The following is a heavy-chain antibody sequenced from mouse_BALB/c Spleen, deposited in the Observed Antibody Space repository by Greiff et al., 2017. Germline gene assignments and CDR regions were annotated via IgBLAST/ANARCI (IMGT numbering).Heavy chain of an antibody. J-gene: IGHJ3*01. D-gene: IGHD1-1*01. CDR2: ISDGGSYT. Sequence: EVKLMESGGGLVKPGGSLKLSCAASGFTFSDYYMYWVRQTPEKRLEWVATISDGGSYTYYPDSVKGRFTISRDNAKNNLYLQMSSLKSEDTDMYYWARDQNYGSSSLDYWGEGTLVTVAA. CDR1: GFTFSDYY. V-gene: IGHV5-4*02. CDR3: ARDQNYGSSSLDY.